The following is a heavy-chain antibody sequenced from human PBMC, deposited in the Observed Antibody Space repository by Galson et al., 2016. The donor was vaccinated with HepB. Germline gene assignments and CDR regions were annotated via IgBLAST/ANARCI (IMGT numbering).Heavy chain of an antibody. J-gene: IGHJ4*02. CDR3: ARGGATRVDY. CDR1: GFTFSSYS. CDR2: ISSSSSTI. Sequence: SLRLSCAASGFTFSSYSMNWVRQAPGEGLEWVSYISSSSSTIYYADSVKGRFTISRDNAQNSLYLQMNSLRAEDTAVYYCARGGATRVDYWGQGTLVTVSS. V-gene: IGHV3-48*01.